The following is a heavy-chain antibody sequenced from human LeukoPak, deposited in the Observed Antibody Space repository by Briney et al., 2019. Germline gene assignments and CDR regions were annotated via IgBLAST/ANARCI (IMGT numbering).Heavy chain of an antibody. CDR1: GGSISSSSHY. CDR3: ARGGEGRWSYYYYYMDV. CDR2: IYYSGST. D-gene: IGHD6-13*01. J-gene: IGHJ6*03. Sequence: PSETLSLTCTVSGGSISSSSHYWGWIRQPPGKGLEWIGSIYYSGSTYYNPSLKSRVTISVDTSKNQFSLKLSSVTAADTAVYYCARGGEGRWSYYYYYMDVWGKGTTVTVSS. V-gene: IGHV4-39*07.